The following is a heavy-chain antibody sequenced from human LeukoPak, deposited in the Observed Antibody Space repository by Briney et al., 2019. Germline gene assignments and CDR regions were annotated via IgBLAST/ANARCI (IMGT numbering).Heavy chain of an antibody. D-gene: IGHD4-17*01. J-gene: IGHJ6*02. CDR2: IKQDGSEK. CDR1: GFTFSSYW. CDR3: ARDLGDHYADYYYYGMDV. V-gene: IGHV3-7*01. Sequence: GGSLRLSCAASGFTFSSYWMSWVRQAPGKGLEWVANIKQDGSEKYYVDSVKGRFTISRDNAKNSLYLQMNSLRAEDTAVYYCARDLGDHYADYYYYGMDVWGQGTPVTVSS.